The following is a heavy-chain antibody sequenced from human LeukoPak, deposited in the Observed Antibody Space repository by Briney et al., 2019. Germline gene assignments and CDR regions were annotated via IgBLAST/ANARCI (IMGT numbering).Heavy chain of an antibody. CDR1: GYTFTSYY. CDR2: INPSGGST. Sequence: ASVKVSCKASGYTFTSYYMHWVRQAPGQGLEWMGIINPSGGSTSYAQKFQGRVTMTRDTSTSTVYMELSSLRSEDTAVYYCATDYRLRWGRSGYLGYWGQGTLVTVSS. CDR3: ATDYRLRWGRSGYLGY. D-gene: IGHD3-22*01. J-gene: IGHJ4*02. V-gene: IGHV1-46*01.